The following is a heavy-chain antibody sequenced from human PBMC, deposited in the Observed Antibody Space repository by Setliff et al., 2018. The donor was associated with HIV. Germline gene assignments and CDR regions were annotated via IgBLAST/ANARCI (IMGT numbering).Heavy chain of an antibody. V-gene: IGHV4-38-2*02. Sequence: PSETLSLTCTVSGYSISSGYYWGWIRQPPGKGLEWIGSIYHSGSTYYNPSLKSRVTISVDTSKNQFSLKLSSVTAADTAVYYCARVDSSWSLYYYYYMDVWGKGTTVTSP. J-gene: IGHJ6*03. CDR3: ARVDSSWSLYYYYYMDV. D-gene: IGHD6-13*01. CDR1: GYSISSGYY. CDR2: IYHSGST.